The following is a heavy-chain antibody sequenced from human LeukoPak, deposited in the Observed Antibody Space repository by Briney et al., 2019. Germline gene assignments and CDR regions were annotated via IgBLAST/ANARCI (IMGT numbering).Heavy chain of an antibody. CDR2: INAGNGNT. CDR3: ARWTSTTMVRGVLSY. D-gene: IGHD3-10*01. J-gene: IGHJ4*02. CDR1: GYTFTSYA. Sequence: ASVKVSCKASGYTFTSYAMHWVRQAPGQRLEWMGWINAGNGNTKYSQKFQGRVTITRDTSASTAYMELSSLRSEDTAVYYCARWTSTTMVRGVLSYWGQGTLVTVSS. V-gene: IGHV1-3*01.